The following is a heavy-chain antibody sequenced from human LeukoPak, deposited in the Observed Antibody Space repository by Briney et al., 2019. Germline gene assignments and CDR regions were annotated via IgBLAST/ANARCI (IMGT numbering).Heavy chain of an antibody. D-gene: IGHD4-17*01. Sequence: SGTPSLTCAVSGGSISSSNWWSWVRQPPGKGLEWIGEIFHSGSTNYNSSLKSRVTISVDKSKNQFSLKLSSVTAADTAVYYCARKDYGDYGEFDYWGQGTLVTVSS. CDR2: IFHSGST. CDR3: ARKDYGDYGEFDY. J-gene: IGHJ4*02. CDR1: GGSISSSNW. V-gene: IGHV4-4*02.